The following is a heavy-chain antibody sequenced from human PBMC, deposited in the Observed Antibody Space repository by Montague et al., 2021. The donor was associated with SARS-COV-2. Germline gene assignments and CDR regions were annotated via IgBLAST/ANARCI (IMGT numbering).Heavy chain of an antibody. D-gene: IGHD1-26*01. CDR3: ARGLGANLDY. CDR1: RGFINIYY. CDR2: VFYTGLN. Sequence: SETLSLTCTVSRGFINIYYWNWIRQSPDKGLEWIGFVFYTGLNKYNPSLESRVTISLDTSGNQFSLRLTSVTAADTAVYFCARGLGANLDYWGQGILVTV. V-gene: IGHV4-59*01. J-gene: IGHJ4*02.